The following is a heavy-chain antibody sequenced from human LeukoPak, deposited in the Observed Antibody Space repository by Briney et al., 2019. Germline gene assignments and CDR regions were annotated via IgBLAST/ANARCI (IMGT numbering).Heavy chain of an antibody. CDR1: GFTFSSYA. Sequence: GGSLRLSCAASGFTFSSYAMSWVRQAPGKGLEWVSAISGSGGSTYYADSVKGRFTISRDNSKNTLYLQMNSLRAGDTAVYYCAKDLWGASYHYWGQGTLVTVSS. CDR2: ISGSGGST. J-gene: IGHJ4*02. D-gene: IGHD3-16*02. V-gene: IGHV3-23*01. CDR3: AKDLWGASYHY.